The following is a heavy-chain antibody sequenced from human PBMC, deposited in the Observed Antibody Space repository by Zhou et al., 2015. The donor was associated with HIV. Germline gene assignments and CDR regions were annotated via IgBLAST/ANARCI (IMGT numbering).Heavy chain of an antibody. CDR1: GYTFTSYG. D-gene: IGHD1-26*01. CDR2: ISAYNGNT. J-gene: IGHJ4*02. V-gene: IGHV1-18*01. CDR3: ARVGWELHSSRPFDY. Sequence: QVQLVQSGAEVKKPGASVKVSCKASGYTFTSYGISWVRQAPGQGLEWMGWISAYNGNTNYAQKLQGRVTITRDTSASTAYMELSSLRSEDTAVYYCARVGWELHSSRPFDYWGQGTLVTVSS.